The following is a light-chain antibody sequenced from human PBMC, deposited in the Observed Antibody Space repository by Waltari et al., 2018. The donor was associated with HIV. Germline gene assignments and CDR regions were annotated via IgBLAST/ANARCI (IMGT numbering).Light chain of an antibody. Sequence: SAELTQPASVSVSPGQTARITCSADVLSSRFASWYQQKPGQAPVVLMFQDNERPSGIPDRVSGSSSGTTVTLTITAVQEEDEADYYCQSSDSDDTYVIFGGGTKLTVL. CDR1: VLSSRF. V-gene: IGLV3-25*03. CDR2: QDN. J-gene: IGLJ2*01. CDR3: QSSDSDDTYVI.